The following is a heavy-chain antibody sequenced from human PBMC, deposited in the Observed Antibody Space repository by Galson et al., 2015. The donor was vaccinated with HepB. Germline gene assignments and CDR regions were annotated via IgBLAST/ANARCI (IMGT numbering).Heavy chain of an antibody. Sequence: QSGAEVKKPGESLKISCKGSGYTLSNYWTGWVRQMPGKGLEWMGIIYPGDSDTRYSPSFQGQVTISADKSTTTAYLQWSSLKASDTAMYYCARRCITGADYWGQGTLVTVSS. D-gene: IGHD6-19*01. CDR2: IYPGDSDT. CDR3: ARRCITGADY. V-gene: IGHV5-51*01. CDR1: GYTLSNYW. J-gene: IGHJ4*02.